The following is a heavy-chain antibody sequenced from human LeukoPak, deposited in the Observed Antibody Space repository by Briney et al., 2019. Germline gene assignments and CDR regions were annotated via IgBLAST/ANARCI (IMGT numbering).Heavy chain of an antibody. D-gene: IGHD6-6*01. CDR3: ARRVSSSSLPGYFDY. CDR2: IYPGDSDT. V-gene: IGHV5-51*01. CDR1: GYSFTSYW. J-gene: IGHJ4*02. Sequence: PGESLKISCKGSGYSFTSYWIGWVRQMPGKGLEWMGIIYPGDSDTRYSPSFQGQVTISADKSISTAYLQWSSLKASDTAMYYCARRVSSSSLPGYFDYWGQGTLVTVSS.